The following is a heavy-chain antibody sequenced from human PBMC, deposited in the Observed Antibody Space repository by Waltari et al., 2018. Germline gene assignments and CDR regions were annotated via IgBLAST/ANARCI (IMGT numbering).Heavy chain of an antibody. CDR1: GGTCSSYA. CDR3: ARVLMVYAVLDYYYGMDV. CDR2: IIPIFGTA. D-gene: IGHD2-8*01. J-gene: IGHJ6*02. V-gene: IGHV1-69*01. Sequence: QVQLVQSGAEVKKPGSSVKVSCQASGGTCSSYAISWVRQAPGQGLEWMGGIIPIFGTANYAQKFQGRVTITADESTSTAYMELSSLRSEDTAVYYCARVLMVYAVLDYYYGMDVWGQGTTVTVSS.